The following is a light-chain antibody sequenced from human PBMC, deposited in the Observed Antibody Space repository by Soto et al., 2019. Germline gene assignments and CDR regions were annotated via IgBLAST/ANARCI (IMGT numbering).Light chain of an antibody. Sequence: ELVLTQSPGTLSLSPGESAPVSCRDTQTVRGIYLAWYQQKPGQAPRVLIYGGSSSATGSPDRFSGSGSGTDFTLTISSLQPDDFATYYYQQYKTYRTFGQGTKVDI. V-gene: IGKV3-20*01. J-gene: IGKJ1*01. CDR3: QQYKTYRT. CDR1: QTVRGIY. CDR2: GGS.